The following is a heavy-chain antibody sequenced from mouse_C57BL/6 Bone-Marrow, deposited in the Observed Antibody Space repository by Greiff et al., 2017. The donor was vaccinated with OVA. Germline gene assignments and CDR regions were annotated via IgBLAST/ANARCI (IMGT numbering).Heavy chain of an antibody. V-gene: IGHV1-18*01. D-gene: IGHD2-5*01. J-gene: IGHJ4*01. Sequence: EVKLQESGPELVKPGASVKLPCKASGYTFTDYNMDWVKQSHGKSLEWIGDINPKNGGTYYNQKFKGKATLTVDKSSSTAYMELRSLTSEDTAVYNCARCAYFRNHVYAMDYWGEGASVTASP. CDR1: GYTFTDYN. CDR3: ARCAYFRNHVYAMDY. CDR2: INPKNGGT.